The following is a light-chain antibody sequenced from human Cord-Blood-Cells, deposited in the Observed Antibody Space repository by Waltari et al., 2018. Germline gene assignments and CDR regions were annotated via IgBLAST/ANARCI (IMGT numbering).Light chain of an antibody. CDR3: SSYTSSSTLVV. CDR2: YLS. V-gene: IGLV2-14*01. J-gene: IGLJ2*01. CDR1: GGDIGGYEK. Sequence: QSALTQPASVSGCPGQSLTLRCTGTGGDIGGYEKVTWYQQHPGKAPKLMIYYLSNRRSGVSTRISRSKSSNTAALTISGLQAEDDADNSCSSYTSSSTLVVFDGGTNQTVL.